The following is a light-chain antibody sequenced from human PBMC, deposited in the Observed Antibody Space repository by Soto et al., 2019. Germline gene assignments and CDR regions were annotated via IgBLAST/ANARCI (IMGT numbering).Light chain of an antibody. V-gene: IGLV2-14*01. J-gene: IGLJ1*01. Sequence: QSALTQPASVSGSPGQSITISCTGTSSDVGGYNYVSWYQQHPGKAPKLMIYDVSNRPSGVSNRFSGSKSGNTASLTISGLQAEDEADYYCNSYTSSSNHVFGAGTKVTV. CDR3: NSYTSSSNHV. CDR2: DVS. CDR1: SSDVGGYNY.